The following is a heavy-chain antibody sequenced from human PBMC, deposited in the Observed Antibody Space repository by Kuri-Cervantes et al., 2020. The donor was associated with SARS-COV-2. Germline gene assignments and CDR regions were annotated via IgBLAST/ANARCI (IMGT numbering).Heavy chain of an antibody. CDR2: IYHSGST. CDR3: ARDSRSYYQVLLDHYYYSYMDV. CDR1: GYSISSGYY. V-gene: IGHV4-38-2*02. D-gene: IGHD1-26*01. Sequence: SETLSLTCAVSGYSISSGYYWGWIRQPPGKGLEWIGSIYHSGSTYYNPSLKSRVTISVDTSKNQFSLKLSSVTAADTAVYYCARDSRSYYQVLLDHYYYSYMDVWGKGNTVTVSS. J-gene: IGHJ6*03.